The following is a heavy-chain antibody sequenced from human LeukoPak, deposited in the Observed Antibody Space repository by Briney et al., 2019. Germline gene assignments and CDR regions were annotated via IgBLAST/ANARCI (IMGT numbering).Heavy chain of an antibody. J-gene: IGHJ6*03. Sequence: GRSLRLSCAASGFTFSSYAMHWVRQAPGKGLEWVAVISYDGSNKYYADSVKGRFTISRDNSKNTLYLQMNSLRAEDTAVYYCARNSNYAIGAWYYMDVWGKGTTVTVSS. CDR1: GFTFSSYA. CDR3: ARNSNYAIGAWYYMDV. V-gene: IGHV3-30-3*01. D-gene: IGHD4-11*01. CDR2: ISYDGSNK.